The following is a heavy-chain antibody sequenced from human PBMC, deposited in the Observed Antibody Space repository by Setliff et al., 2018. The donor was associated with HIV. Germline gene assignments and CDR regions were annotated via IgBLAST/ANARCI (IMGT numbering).Heavy chain of an antibody. CDR3: ARRTIDYYYMDV. CDR1: GYTFTRNA. V-gene: IGHV1-18*01. Sequence: GASVKVSCKASGYTFTRNAMHWVRQAPGQRLEWMGWISAYNGNTNYAQKLQGRVTMTTDTSTSAAYMELRSLRSDDTAVYYCARRTIDYYYMDVWGKGTTVTVSS. CDR2: ISAYNGNT. J-gene: IGHJ6*03.